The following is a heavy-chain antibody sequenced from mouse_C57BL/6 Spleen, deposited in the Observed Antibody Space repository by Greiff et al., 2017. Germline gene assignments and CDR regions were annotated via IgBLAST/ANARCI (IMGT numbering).Heavy chain of an antibody. CDR2: IWSGGST. Sequence: QVQLQQSGPGLVQPSQSLSITCTVSGFSLTSYGVHWVRQSPGKGLEWLGVIWSGGSTDYNAAFMSRLSITKDNSKSQVFFKMNSLQADDTAIYYCAANDGYLAWCAYWGQGTLVTVSA. J-gene: IGHJ3*01. CDR1: GFSLTSYG. V-gene: IGHV2-5*01. CDR3: AANDGYLAWCAY. D-gene: IGHD2-3*01.